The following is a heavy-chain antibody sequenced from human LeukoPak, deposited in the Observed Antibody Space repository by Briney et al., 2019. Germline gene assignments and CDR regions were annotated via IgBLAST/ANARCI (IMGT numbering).Heavy chain of an antibody. CDR2: IYSGGTT. V-gene: IGHV3-53*01. CDR3: ARQQGDYYGSATPR. Sequence: GGSLRLSCAASGFTVSSNYMSRVRQAPGKGLEWVSVIYSGGTTYYADSVKGRFTISRDNSKNTLYLQMNSLRGEDTAVYYCARQQGDYYGSATPRWSQGTLVTVSS. D-gene: IGHD3-10*01. J-gene: IGHJ4*02. CDR1: GFTVSSNY.